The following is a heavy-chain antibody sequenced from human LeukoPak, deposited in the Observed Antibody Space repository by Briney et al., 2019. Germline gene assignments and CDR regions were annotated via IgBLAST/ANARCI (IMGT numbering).Heavy chain of an antibody. CDR1: AYTLTSYG. Sequence: GASVKVSCKASAYTLTSYGISWVRQAPGQGLEWMGWISAYNGNTNYAQKLQGRVTMTTDTSTSTAYMELRSLRSDDTAVYYCAGGPLYSYGSRFDYWGQGTLVTVSS. CDR2: ISAYNGNT. D-gene: IGHD5-18*01. V-gene: IGHV1-18*01. J-gene: IGHJ4*02. CDR3: AGGPLYSYGSRFDY.